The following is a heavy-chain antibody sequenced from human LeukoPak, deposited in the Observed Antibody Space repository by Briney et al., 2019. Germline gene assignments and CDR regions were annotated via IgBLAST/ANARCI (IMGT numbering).Heavy chain of an antibody. CDR2: ISYDGSNK. V-gene: IGHV3-30*18. J-gene: IGHJ4*02. Sequence: GGSLRLTCAASGFTFSSYGIHWVRQAPGKGLEWVAVISYDGSNKYYVDSVKGRFTISRDNSKNTLYLQMNSLRADDTAVYYCAKDRYSGTYSPGDYWGQGTLVTVSS. D-gene: IGHD1-26*01. CDR1: GFTFSSYG. CDR3: AKDRYSGTYSPGDY.